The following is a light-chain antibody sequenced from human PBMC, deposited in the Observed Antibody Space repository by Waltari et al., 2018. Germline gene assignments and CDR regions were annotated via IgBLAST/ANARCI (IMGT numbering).Light chain of an antibody. CDR1: PPSIRRTG. CDR2: NNN. Sequence: QSLLPQPPSASGPPGQRGTIPCPGSPPSIRRTGCNWYQPPPRTAPPLLIFNNNQRPSGVPDRFSGSKSGTSASLAISGLQSEDEADYYCAAWDDSLNGWVFGGGTKVTVL. CDR3: AAWDDSLNGWV. V-gene: IGLV1-44*01. J-gene: IGLJ3*02.